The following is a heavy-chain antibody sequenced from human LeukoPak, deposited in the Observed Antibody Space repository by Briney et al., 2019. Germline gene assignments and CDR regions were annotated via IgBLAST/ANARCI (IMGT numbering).Heavy chain of an antibody. Sequence: ASVKVSCKASGGTFSSYAISWVRQAPGQGLEWMGAIIPIFGTANYAQKFQGRVTVTADESTSTAYMELSSLRSEDTAVYYCASSTSCRSWFDPWGQGTLVTVSS. V-gene: IGHV1-69*13. CDR1: GGTFSSYA. CDR2: IIPIFGTA. CDR3: ASSTSCRSWFDP. J-gene: IGHJ5*02. D-gene: IGHD2-2*01.